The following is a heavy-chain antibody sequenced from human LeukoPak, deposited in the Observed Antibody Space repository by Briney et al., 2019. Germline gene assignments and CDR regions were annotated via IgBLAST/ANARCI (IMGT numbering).Heavy chain of an antibody. V-gene: IGHV3-9*01. D-gene: IGHD5-18*01. CDR1: GFNFDYFA. CDR2: ISGNSGNI. Sequence: PGRSLRLSCAASGFNFDYFAMHWVRQAPGKGLEWVSGISGNSGNIGYADSVRGRFTISRDNAKNSLYLQINSLRAEDTAVYYCARGGQLWFQNWFDPWGQGTLVTVSS. CDR3: ARGGQLWFQNWFDP. J-gene: IGHJ5*02.